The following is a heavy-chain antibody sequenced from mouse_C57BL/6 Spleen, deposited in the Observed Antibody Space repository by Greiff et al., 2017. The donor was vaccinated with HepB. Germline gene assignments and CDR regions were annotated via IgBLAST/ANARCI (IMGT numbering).Heavy chain of an antibody. CDR3: ARTIDYYAMDY. CDR2: ISYDGSN. V-gene: IGHV3-6*01. CDR1: GYSITSGYY. J-gene: IGHJ4*01. Sequence: EVKLQESGPGLVKPSQSLSLTCSVTGYSITSGYYWNWIRQFPGNKLEWMGYISYDGSNNYNPSLKNRISITRDTSKNQFFLKLNSVTTEDTATYYCARTIDYYAMDYWGQGTSVTVSS.